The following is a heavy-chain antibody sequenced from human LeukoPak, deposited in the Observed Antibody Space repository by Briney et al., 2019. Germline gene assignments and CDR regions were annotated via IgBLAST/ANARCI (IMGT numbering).Heavy chain of an antibody. V-gene: IGHV4-39*07. CDR1: GGSISSSSYY. Sequence: PSETLSLTCTVSGGSISSSSYYWGWIRQPPGKGLEWIGRIYTSGSTNYNPSLKSRVTISVDTSKNQFSLKLSSVTAADTAVYYCAREVMITFGGVIASPYYFDYWGQGTLVTVSS. CDR3: AREVMITFGGVIASPYYFDY. CDR2: IYTSGST. J-gene: IGHJ4*02. D-gene: IGHD3-16*02.